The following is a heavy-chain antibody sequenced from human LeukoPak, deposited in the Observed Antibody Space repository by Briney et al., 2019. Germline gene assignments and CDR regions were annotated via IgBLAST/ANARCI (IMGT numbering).Heavy chain of an antibody. CDR2: IKSKTDGGTT. CDR1: GFTFSNAW. D-gene: IGHD3-22*01. J-gene: IGHJ4*02. CDR3: TGHDYYDSSGYWPFDY. V-gene: IGHV3-15*01. Sequence: GGSLRLSCAASGFTFSNAWMSWIRQAPAKGLEWVGRIKSKTDGGTTDYAAPVKGRFTISRDDSKNTLYLQMNSLKTEDTAVYYCTGHDYYDSSGYWPFDYWGQGTLVTVSS.